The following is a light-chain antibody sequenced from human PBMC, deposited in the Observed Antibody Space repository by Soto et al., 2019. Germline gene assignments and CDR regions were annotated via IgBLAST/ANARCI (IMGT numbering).Light chain of an antibody. Sequence: QSVLTQPPSASGSPGQSVTISCTGTSSDAGGYNFVSWYQQHPGKAPKLIIYEVTKRPSGVPNRFSGSKSGNTASLTVSGLQNDDEADYYCTSKRGSNNLVFGGGTQLTVL. V-gene: IGLV2-8*01. J-gene: IGLJ7*01. CDR1: SSDAGGYNF. CDR2: EVT. CDR3: TSKRGSNNLV.